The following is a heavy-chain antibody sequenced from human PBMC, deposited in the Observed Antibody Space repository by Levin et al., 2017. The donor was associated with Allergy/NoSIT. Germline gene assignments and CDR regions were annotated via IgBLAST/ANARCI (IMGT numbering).Heavy chain of an antibody. J-gene: IGHJ4*02. Sequence: GESLKISCHSSGYTFTSYYMHWVRQAPGQGLEWMGVINPSSGSTTYAQNFQGRVTMTRDTSTSTVYMELSSLISEDTAVYYCARAAVSGRRFDFWGQGTLVIVSS. CDR3: ARAAVSGRRFDF. V-gene: IGHV1-46*01. D-gene: IGHD6-19*01. CDR2: INPSSGST. CDR1: GYTFTSYY.